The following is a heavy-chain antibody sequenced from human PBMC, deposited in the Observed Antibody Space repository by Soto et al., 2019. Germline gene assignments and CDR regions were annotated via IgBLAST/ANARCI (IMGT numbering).Heavy chain of an antibody. Sequence: QVQLQQWGAGLLKPSETLSLTCAVYGGSFSGYYWSWIRQPPGKGLEWIGEINHSGSTNYNPSLKSRPPISVNTSKNHFSLKLTSVPAADTAVYYCARDLVAEAAPPPTGFAPWGQGTRVPVSS. CDR1: GGSFSGYY. CDR3: ARDLVAEAAPPPTGFAP. J-gene: IGHJ5*02. V-gene: IGHV4-34*01. D-gene: IGHD2-15*01. CDR2: INHSGST.